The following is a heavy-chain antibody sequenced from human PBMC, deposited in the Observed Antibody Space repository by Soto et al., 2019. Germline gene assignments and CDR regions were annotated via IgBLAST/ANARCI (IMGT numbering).Heavy chain of an antibody. J-gene: IGHJ4*02. D-gene: IGHD3-3*01. V-gene: IGHV4-30-2*01. Sequence: QLQLQESGSGLVKPSQTLSLTCTVSGGSISSGGYSWNWIRQPPGKGLEWIGYIYHSGSTDYNPSLRSRVTISVDKSNHQFSLKLSSVTAADTAVYYCARDELDGYYFDNWGQGTLVTVSS. CDR3: ARDELDGYYFDN. CDR1: GGSISSGGYS. CDR2: IYHSGST.